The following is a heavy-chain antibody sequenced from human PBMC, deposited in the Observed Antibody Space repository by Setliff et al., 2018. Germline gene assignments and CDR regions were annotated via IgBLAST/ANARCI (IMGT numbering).Heavy chain of an antibody. V-gene: IGHV4-34*01. D-gene: IGHD3-10*01. CDR2: MYYSGST. CDR3: ARHLLVQGTYHFDY. Sequence: PSETLSLTCAVYGGSFSNYYWSWIRQPPGKGLEWIGSMYYSGSTYYNPSLKGRVTLSVDTTKNQFSLKLTSMTAADTAVYFCARHLLVQGTYHFDYWGQGSPVTVSS. CDR1: GGSFSNYY. J-gene: IGHJ4*02.